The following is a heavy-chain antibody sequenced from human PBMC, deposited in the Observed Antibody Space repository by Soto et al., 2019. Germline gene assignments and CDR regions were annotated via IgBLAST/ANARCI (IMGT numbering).Heavy chain of an antibody. J-gene: IGHJ4*02. D-gene: IGHD7-27*01. V-gene: IGHV3-7*01. CDR2: LKRDGSEK. CDR1: GFTFGLYW. Sequence: GGSLRLSCAASGFTFGLYWMGWVRQAPGKGLEWVANLKRDGSEKYFLESVKGRFTMSRDNAKNSFYLHMSNLRAEDTAVYFCAGMGLWGKLTDLWGQGTSVTVSS. CDR3: AGMGLWGKLTDL.